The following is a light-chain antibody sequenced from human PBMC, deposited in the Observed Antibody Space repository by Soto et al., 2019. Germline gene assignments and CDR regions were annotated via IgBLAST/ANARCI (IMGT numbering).Light chain of an antibody. Sequence: AMPLTPSLSSLSASVGDRCTISCLASQGIGTYLAWYQQKPGKAPKLLIYAAFTLHSGVPARFSGSRSGTDFTLTISSLQPEDFATYYCQQDYNYPRTFGQGTNVDIK. CDR2: AAF. J-gene: IGKJ1*01. V-gene: IGKV1-6*01. CDR3: QQDYNYPRT. CDR1: QGIGTY.